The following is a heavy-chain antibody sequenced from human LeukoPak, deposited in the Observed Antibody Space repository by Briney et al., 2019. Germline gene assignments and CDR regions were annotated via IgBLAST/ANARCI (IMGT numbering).Heavy chain of an antibody. V-gene: IGHV5-51*01. Sequence: GESLQISCQSSGSTFTTYWIGWVRQKPGKGLEWMGIIYPGDSDTRYSPSFQGQVTISADKSISTAYLQWSSLKTSDTAMYYCARRSTLIYGMDVWGQGTTVTVSS. CDR3: ARRSTLIYGMDV. D-gene: IGHD4-17*01. CDR1: GSTFTTYW. CDR2: IYPGDSDT. J-gene: IGHJ6*02.